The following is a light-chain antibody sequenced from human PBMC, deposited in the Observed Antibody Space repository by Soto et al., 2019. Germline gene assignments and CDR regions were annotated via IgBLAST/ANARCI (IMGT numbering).Light chain of an antibody. Sequence: QSALGQPASVSGSPGQSITISCTGTSSDVGGYEYVSWYQHQPGKAPKLIIYDVTNRPSGVSNRFSGSKSGNTASLTISGIQTEEEADYYCGSITSSSTSVFGTGTKVTVL. J-gene: IGLJ1*01. CDR1: SSDVGGYEY. CDR3: GSITSSSTSV. V-gene: IGLV2-14*01. CDR2: DVT.